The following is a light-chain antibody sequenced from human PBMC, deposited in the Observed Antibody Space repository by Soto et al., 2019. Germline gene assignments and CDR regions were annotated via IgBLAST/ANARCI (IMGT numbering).Light chain of an antibody. Sequence: QSALTQPPSVSGAPGQRVTISCTGSSSNIGAGYDVHWYQQLPGTAPKLLIYVNNNRPSGVPDRFSGSKSGTSVSLAITGLQAEDEADYYCQSYDSSLSAVVFGEGTKLTVL. J-gene: IGLJ2*01. CDR2: VNN. V-gene: IGLV1-40*01. CDR1: SSNIGAGYD. CDR3: QSYDSSLSAVV.